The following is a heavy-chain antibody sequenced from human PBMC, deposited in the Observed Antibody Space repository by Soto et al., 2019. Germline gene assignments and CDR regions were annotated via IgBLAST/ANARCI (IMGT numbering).Heavy chain of an antibody. V-gene: IGHV5-51*01. J-gene: IGHJ6*02. CDR1: GYSFTSYW. CDR3: ARLQTARLWFGELRYYYGMDV. CDR2: IYPGDSDT. D-gene: IGHD3-10*01. Sequence: HGESLKISCNGSGYSFTSYWIGWVRQMPGKGLEWMGIIYPGDSDTRYSPSFQGQVTISADKSISTAYLQWSSLKASDTAMYYCARLQTARLWFGELRYYYGMDVWGQGTTVTVSS.